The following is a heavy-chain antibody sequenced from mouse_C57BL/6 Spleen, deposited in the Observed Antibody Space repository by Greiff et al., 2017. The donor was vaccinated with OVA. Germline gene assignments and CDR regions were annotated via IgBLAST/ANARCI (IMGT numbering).Heavy chain of an antibody. J-gene: IGHJ4*01. D-gene: IGHD2-1*01. CDR3: ARPDGNYDYAMDY. CDR1: GYSFTGYY. CDR2: INPSTGGT. V-gene: IGHV1-42*01. Sequence: VQLQQPGPELVKPGASVKISCKASGYSFTGYYMNWVKQSPEKSLEWIGEINPSTGGTTYNQKFKAKATLTVDKSSSTAYMQLKSLTSEDSAVYYCARPDGNYDYAMDYWGQGTSVTVSS.